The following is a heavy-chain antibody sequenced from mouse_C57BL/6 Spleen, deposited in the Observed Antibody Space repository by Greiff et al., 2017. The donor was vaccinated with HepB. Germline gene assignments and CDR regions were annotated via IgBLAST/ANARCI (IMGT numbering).Heavy chain of an antibody. CDR1: GYTFTSYW. CDR3: ARRGDYGTFYYAMDY. J-gene: IGHJ4*01. CDR2: IDPSDSYT. V-gene: IGHV1-69*01. D-gene: IGHD1-1*01. Sequence: QVQLQQPGAELVMPGASVKLSCKASGYTFTSYWMHWVKQRPGQGLEWIGEIDPSDSYTNYNQKFKGKSTLTVDKSSSTAYMQLSSLTSEDSAVYYCARRGDYGTFYYAMDYWGQGTSVTVSS.